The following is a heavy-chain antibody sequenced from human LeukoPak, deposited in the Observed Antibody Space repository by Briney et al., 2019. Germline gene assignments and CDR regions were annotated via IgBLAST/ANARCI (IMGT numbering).Heavy chain of an antibody. CDR3: ARESRYDSSGYPGWFDP. J-gene: IGHJ5*02. D-gene: IGHD3-22*01. Sequence: ASVKVSCKASGYTFTCYYMHWVRQAPGQGLEWMGWINPNSGGTNYAQKFQGRVTMTRDTSISTAYMELSRLRSDDTAVYYCARESRYDSSGYPGWFDPWGQGTLVTVSS. CDR2: INPNSGGT. V-gene: IGHV1-2*02. CDR1: GYTFTCYY.